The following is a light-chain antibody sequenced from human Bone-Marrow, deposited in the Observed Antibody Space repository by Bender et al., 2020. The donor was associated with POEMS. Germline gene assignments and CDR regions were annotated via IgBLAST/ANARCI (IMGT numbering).Light chain of an antibody. CDR3: SSWESSLNGWA. J-gene: IGLJ3*02. Sequence: QSVLTQPPSASGTPGQSVTISCSGTSSNFGNNAANWYQHVPGTAPKLLIYSHNQRPSGVPDRFSAPQSGNSALLAIDGHQAEEEADYYCSSWESSLNGWAFGAGTKLTVL. CDR2: SHN. V-gene: IGLV1-44*01. CDR1: SSNFGNNA.